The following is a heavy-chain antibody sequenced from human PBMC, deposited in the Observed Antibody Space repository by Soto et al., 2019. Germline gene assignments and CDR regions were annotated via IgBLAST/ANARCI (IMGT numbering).Heavy chain of an antibody. CDR2: IWYDGSNK. CDR3: ARENSPYGGYVAGTY. D-gene: IGHD5-12*01. J-gene: IGHJ4*02. Sequence: GGSLRLSCAASGFTFSSYGMHWVRQAPGKGLEWVAVIWYDGSNKYYADSVKGRFTISRDNFKNTLYLQMNSLRDEDTAMYYWARENSPYGGYVAGTYWGQGSLVTVAS. CDR1: GFTFSSYG. V-gene: IGHV3-33*01.